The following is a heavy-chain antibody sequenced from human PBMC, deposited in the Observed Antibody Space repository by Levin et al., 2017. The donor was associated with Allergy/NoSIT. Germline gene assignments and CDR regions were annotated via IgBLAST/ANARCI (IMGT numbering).Heavy chain of an antibody. CDR3: ATIPVVAATTRRHY. J-gene: IGHJ4*02. Sequence: GESLKISCAASGFTFSDYYMSWIRQAPGKGLEWVSYISSSGSTIYYADSVKGRFTISRDNAKNSLYLQMNSLRAEDTAVYYCATIPVVAATTRRHYWGQGTLVTVSS. D-gene: IGHD2-15*01. V-gene: IGHV3-11*01. CDR2: ISSSGSTI. CDR1: GFTFSDYY.